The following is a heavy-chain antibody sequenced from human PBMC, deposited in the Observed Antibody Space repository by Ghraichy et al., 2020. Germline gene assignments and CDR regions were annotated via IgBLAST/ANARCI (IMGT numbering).Heavy chain of an antibody. D-gene: IGHD5-18*01. V-gene: IGHV3-48*01. CDR1: GFTFSSYS. Sequence: LSLTCAASGFTFSSYSMNWVRQAPGKGLEWVSYISSSGSTIDYADSVKGRFTIARDNAKNSLYLQMNSLRAEDTAVYYCARLRGYSYGYADYWGQGTLVTVSS. CDR3: ARLRGYSYGYADY. CDR2: ISSSGSTI. J-gene: IGHJ4*02.